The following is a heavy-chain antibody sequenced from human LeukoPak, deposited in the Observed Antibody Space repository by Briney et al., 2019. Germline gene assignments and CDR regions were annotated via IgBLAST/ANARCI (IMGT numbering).Heavy chain of an antibody. Sequence: PSETLSLTCTVSGGSISSYYWSWIRQPPGKGLEWIGYIYYSGSTNYNPSLKSRVTISVDTSKNQFSLKLSSVTAADTAVYYCARVGVVVTALNSWGQGTLVTVSS. CDR1: GGSISSYY. D-gene: IGHD2-21*02. V-gene: IGHV4-59*08. CDR2: IYYSGST. CDR3: ARVGVVVTALNS. J-gene: IGHJ4*02.